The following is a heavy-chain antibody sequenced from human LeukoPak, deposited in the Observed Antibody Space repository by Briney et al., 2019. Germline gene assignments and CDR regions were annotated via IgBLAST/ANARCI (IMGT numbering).Heavy chain of an antibody. CDR3: ASRDSCSGGTCYGLSY. J-gene: IGHJ4*02. D-gene: IGHD2-15*01. Sequence: GGSLRLSCAASGFTFDDYGMSWVRQAPGKGLEWVSGINWNGGSTGYADSVKGRFTISRDNFKNTLYLQMNNLRAEDTAVYYCASRDSCSGGTCYGLSYWGQGTLVTVSS. CDR2: INWNGGST. CDR1: GFTFDDYG. V-gene: IGHV3-20*04.